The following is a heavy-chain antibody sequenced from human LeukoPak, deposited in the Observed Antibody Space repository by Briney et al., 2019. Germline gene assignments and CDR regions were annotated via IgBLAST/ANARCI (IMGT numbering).Heavy chain of an antibody. D-gene: IGHD2-15*01. Sequence: GGSLRLSCAASGFTFRTYGMHWVRQAPGKGLEWVAFIRNDGTIKYYADSVKGRFTISRDNSKSTLYLQMNSLRAEDTAVYYCARDLYCSGGTCLSGDVWGQGTTVTVSS. CDR1: GFTFRTYG. V-gene: IGHV3-30*02. CDR3: ARDLYCSGGTCLSGDV. CDR2: IRNDGTIK. J-gene: IGHJ6*02.